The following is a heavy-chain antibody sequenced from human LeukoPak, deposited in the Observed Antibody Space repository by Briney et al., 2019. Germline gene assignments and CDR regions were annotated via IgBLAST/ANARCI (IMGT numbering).Heavy chain of an antibody. V-gene: IGHV4-34*01. CDR3: AQLEYSSSTP. J-gene: IGHJ5*02. CDR1: GGSFSGYY. D-gene: IGHD6-6*01. CDR2: INHSGST. Sequence: SETLSLTCAVYGGSFSGYYWSWIRQPPGKGLEWIGEINHSGSTNYNPSLKSRVTISVDTSKSQFSLKLSSVTAADTAVYYCAQLEYSSSTPWGQGTLVTVSS.